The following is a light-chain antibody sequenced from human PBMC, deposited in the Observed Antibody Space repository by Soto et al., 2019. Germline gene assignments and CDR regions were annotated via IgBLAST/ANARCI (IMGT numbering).Light chain of an antibody. CDR3: LQYGSSPYT. J-gene: IGKJ2*01. V-gene: IGKV3-20*01. CDR1: QSVSSNY. CDR2: GAS. Sequence: EIVLTQSPGTLSLSPGERATLSCRASQSVSSNYLAWYQQKPGQTPRLLIYGASSRATGIPDRFSGSGSGTDFTLTISRLEPEDFAVYYCLQYGSSPYTVGEGTKLEIK.